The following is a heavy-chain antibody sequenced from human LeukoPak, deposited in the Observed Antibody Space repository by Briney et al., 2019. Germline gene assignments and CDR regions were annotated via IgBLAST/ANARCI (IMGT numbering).Heavy chain of an antibody. CDR3: ARDLSPSMSGSGWYDVFGI. CDR1: GFSFSDSW. J-gene: IGHJ3*02. CDR2: IRRDGSVK. Sequence: GGSLRLSCVGSGFSFSDSWMTWVRQVPGKGLEWVANIRRDGSVKNYVDFVRGRFTVSRDNAKNSLYLQMNDLRAEDTAIYYCARDLSPSMSGSGWYDVFGIWGQGTMVTVSS. V-gene: IGHV3-7*01. D-gene: IGHD6-19*01.